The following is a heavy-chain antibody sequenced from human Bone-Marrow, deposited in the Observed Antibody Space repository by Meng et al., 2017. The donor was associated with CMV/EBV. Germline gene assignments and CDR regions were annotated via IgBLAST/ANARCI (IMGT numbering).Heavy chain of an antibody. V-gene: IGHV3-30-3*01. CDR1: GFTFSSYA. CDR2: ISYDGSNK. D-gene: IGHD2-21*01. CDR3: ARDSDSSYSGGWFDP. Sequence: SLKISCAASGFTFSSYAMHWVRQAPGKGLEWVAVISYDGSNKYYADSVKGRFTISRDNSKNTLYLQMNSLRAEDTAVYYCARDSDSSYSGGWFDPWGQGTLVTVSS. J-gene: IGHJ5*02.